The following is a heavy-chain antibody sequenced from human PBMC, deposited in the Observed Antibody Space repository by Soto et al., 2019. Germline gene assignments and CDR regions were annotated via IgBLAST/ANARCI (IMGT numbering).Heavy chain of an antibody. CDR3: ARYDNSGSHGFDI. J-gene: IGHJ3*02. Sequence: QVQLQESGPGLVKPSQTLSLTCTVSGGSISSGGYYWSWIRQHPGKGLEWIGYIYYSGSTYYNPSLKSRVTISVDTSKNQFSLKPSSVTAADTAVYYCARYDNSGSHGFDIWGQGTMVTVSS. CDR2: IYYSGST. D-gene: IGHD3-22*01. V-gene: IGHV4-31*03. CDR1: GGSISSGGYY.